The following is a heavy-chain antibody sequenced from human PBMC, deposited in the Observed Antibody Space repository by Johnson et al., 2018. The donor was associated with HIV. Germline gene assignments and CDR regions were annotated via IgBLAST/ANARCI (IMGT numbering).Heavy chain of an antibody. V-gene: IGHV3-9*01. CDR3: ARPHRNAIPNAYYYDSSEGWFDI. J-gene: IGHJ3*02. Sequence: VQLVESGGGLVQPGRSLRLSCAASGFTFDDYAMHRVRQAPGKGLEWVSGISWNSGSIGYADSVKGRFTIPRDHAKNSLYLQMKSLRAEDTAVYYCARPHRNAIPNAYYYDSSEGWFDIWGQGTMVTVSS. D-gene: IGHD3-22*01. CDR1: GFTFDDYA. CDR2: ISWNSGSI.